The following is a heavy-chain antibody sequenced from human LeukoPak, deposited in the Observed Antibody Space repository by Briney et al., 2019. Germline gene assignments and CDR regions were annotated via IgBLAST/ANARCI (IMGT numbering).Heavy chain of an antibody. CDR1: EFTFSSYP. Sequence: PGGSLRLSCAASEFTFSSYPMSWVRQAPGKGLGWVSAIRGIGCSTYYADSVKGRFTISRDNSRDTLYLQMNSLRAEDTAVYYCAKGYYDYVWGSYYFDYWGQGTLVTVSS. D-gene: IGHD3-16*01. CDR2: IRGIGCST. CDR3: AKGYYDYVWGSYYFDY. J-gene: IGHJ4*02. V-gene: IGHV3-23*01.